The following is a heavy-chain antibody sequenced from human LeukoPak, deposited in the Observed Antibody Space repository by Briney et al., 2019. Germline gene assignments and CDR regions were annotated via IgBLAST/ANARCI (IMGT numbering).Heavy chain of an antibody. D-gene: IGHD5-24*01. J-gene: IGHJ4*02. CDR3: ARRPNRDGYNSYYFDY. Sequence: GESLKISCKGSGYSFTSYWIDWVRPMPGKGLELMGIIYPGDSDTRYSPSFQGQVTISADKSISTAYLQWSSLKASDTAMYYCARRPNRDGYNSYYFDYWGQGTLVTVSS. V-gene: IGHV5-51*01. CDR2: IYPGDSDT. CDR1: GYSFTSYW.